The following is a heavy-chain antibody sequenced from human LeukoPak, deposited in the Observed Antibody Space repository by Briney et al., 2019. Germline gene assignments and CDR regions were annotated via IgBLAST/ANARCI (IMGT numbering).Heavy chain of an antibody. D-gene: IGHD6-19*01. V-gene: IGHV1-69*02. CDR1: GGTFSSYT. CDR3: ARKIFKRSGWYPFDY. Sequence: ASVKVSCKASGGTFSSYTISWVRQAPGQGLEWMGRIIPILGIANYAQTFQGRVTITADKSTNTAYMEMSSLRYEDTAVYYCARKIFKRSGWYPFDYWGQGTMVTVSS. J-gene: IGHJ4*02. CDR2: IIPILGIA.